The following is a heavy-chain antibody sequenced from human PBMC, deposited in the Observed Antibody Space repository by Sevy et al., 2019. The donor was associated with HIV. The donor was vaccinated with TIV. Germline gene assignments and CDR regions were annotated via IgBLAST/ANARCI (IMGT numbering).Heavy chain of an antibody. Sequence: GGSLRLSCEASGFTFSPYWMTWVRQAPGKGLEWVANIRPDGSDKYYVDSVKGRFTSSRDNAKNSLYLQMNSRRADDTPMYYCARGGGLDRWGQGALVTVSS. V-gene: IGHV3-7*01. CDR3: ARGGGLDR. D-gene: IGHD3-16*01. J-gene: IGHJ5*02. CDR1: GFTFSPYW. CDR2: IRPDGSDK.